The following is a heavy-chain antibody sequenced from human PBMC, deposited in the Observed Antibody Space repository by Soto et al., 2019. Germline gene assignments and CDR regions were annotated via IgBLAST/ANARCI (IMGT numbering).Heavy chain of an antibody. D-gene: IGHD5-12*01. J-gene: IGHJ2*01. V-gene: IGHV3-7*01. CDR1: GFTFSSYW. Sequence: EAQLVESGGGLVQPGGSLRLSCAASGFTFSSYWMSWVRQAPGKGLEWVANIKQDGNEESYVDSVKGRFTISRDNIKNSLFLQMNSLRAEDTAVYYCASWGFIVATNWYFDLWGRGTLVTVSS. CDR2: IKQDGNEE. CDR3: ASWGFIVATNWYFDL.